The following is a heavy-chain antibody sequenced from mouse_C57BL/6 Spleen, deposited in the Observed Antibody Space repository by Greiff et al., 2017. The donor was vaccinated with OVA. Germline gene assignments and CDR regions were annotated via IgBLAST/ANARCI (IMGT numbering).Heavy chain of an antibody. Sequence: QVQLKQSGAELVRPGTSVKVSCKASGYAFTNYLIEWVKQRPGQGLEWIGVINPGSGGTNYNEKFKGKATLTADKSSSTAYMQLSSLTSEDSAVYFCARGGYNAGFADWGQGTLVTVSA. J-gene: IGHJ3*01. D-gene: IGHD2-2*01. CDR1: GYAFTNYL. CDR3: ARGGYNAGFAD. CDR2: INPGSGGT. V-gene: IGHV1-54*01.